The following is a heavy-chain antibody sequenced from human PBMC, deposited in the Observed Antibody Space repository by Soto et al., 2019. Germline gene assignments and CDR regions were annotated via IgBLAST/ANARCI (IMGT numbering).Heavy chain of an antibody. CDR1: GGSFSGYY. J-gene: IGHJ5*02. Sequence: QVQLQQWGAGLLKPSETLSLTCAVYGGSFSGYYWSWIRQPPGKGLEWIGEINHSGSTNYNPSLKSRVTISVDTSKNQFSLKLSSVTAADTAVYYCARGTMDFWSGYPRFDPWGQGTLVTVSS. D-gene: IGHD3-3*01. V-gene: IGHV4-34*01. CDR3: ARGTMDFWSGYPRFDP. CDR2: INHSGST.